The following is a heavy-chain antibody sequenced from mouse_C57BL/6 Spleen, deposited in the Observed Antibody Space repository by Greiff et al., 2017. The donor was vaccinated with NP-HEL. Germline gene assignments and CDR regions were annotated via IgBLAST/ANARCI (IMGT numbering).Heavy chain of an antibody. V-gene: IGHV1-75*01. D-gene: IGHD4-1*01. CDR1: GYTFTDYY. J-gene: IGHJ4*01. Sequence: VQLVESGPELVKPGASVKISCKASGYTFTDYYINWVKQRPGQGLEWIGWIFPGSGSTYYNATFKGKAPLTVDKSSSTAYMLLSSLTSEDSAVYFCARWELGQAMDYWGQGTSVTVSS. CDR2: IFPGSGST. CDR3: ARWELGQAMDY.